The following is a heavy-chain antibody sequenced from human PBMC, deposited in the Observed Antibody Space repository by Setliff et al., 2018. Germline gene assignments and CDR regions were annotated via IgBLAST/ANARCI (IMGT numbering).Heavy chain of an antibody. J-gene: IGHJ6*03. Sequence: PSETLSLTCTVSGDSISSYYWSWIRQPPGKGLEWIGYIYYSGSTNYNPSLKSRVTMSVATFENHFSLKLNSLTAADTAVYYCARDRWVLVRTHNYYYVDTGGKGTTVPSP. CDR1: GDSISSYY. CDR2: IYYSGST. D-gene: IGHD3-10*01. CDR3: ARDRWVLVRTHNYYYVDT. V-gene: IGHV4-59*01.